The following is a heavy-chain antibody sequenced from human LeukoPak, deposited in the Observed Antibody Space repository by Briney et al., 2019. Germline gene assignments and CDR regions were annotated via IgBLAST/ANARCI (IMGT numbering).Heavy chain of an antibody. CDR3: ASLAGLGGGDFDY. CDR2: IIPIFGTA. D-gene: IGHD3-16*01. Sequence: ASVKVSCKASGGTFSSYAISWVRQAPGQGLEWMGGIIPIFGTANYAQKFQGRVTITADKSTSTAYMELSSLRSEDTAVYYCASLAGLGGGDFDYWGQGTLVTVSS. CDR1: GGTFSSYA. J-gene: IGHJ4*02. V-gene: IGHV1-69*06.